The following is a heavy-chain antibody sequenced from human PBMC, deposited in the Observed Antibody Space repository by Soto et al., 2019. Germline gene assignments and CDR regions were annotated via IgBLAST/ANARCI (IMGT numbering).Heavy chain of an antibody. J-gene: IGHJ5*02. CDR1: GYTFTSYY. V-gene: IGHV1-46*01. CDR3: ARAISGITIFGGVIPQLTTPTNWFDP. Sequence: ASVKVSCKASGYTFTSYYMHWVRQAPGQGLEWMGIINPSGGSTSYAQKFQGRVTMTRDTSTSTVYMELSSLRSEDTAVYYCARAISGITIFGGVIPQLTTPTNWFDPWGQGTLVTVSS. D-gene: IGHD3-3*01. CDR2: INPSGGST.